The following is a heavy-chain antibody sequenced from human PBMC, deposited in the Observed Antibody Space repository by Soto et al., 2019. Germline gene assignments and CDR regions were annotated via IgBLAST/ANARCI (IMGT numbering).Heavy chain of an antibody. CDR2: ISTDGSRT. CDR3: VKDSFRAGVITVTLLSY. D-gene: IGHD4-17*01. Sequence: GGSLGLSCSASGFTFSSYAMDWVRQAPGQGLEWLSAISTDGSRTFYADSVKGRFTISRDNSKNTLYLQMSSLRAEDTAVYYCVKDSFRAGVITVTLLSYWGQGTLVTVSS. CDR1: GFTFSSYA. V-gene: IGHV3-64D*06. J-gene: IGHJ4*02.